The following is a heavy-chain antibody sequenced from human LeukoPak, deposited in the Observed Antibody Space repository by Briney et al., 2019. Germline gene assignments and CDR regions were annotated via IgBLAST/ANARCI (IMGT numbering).Heavy chain of an antibody. D-gene: IGHD3-22*01. CDR3: AKRYHDSSAYYDAFDI. Sequence: GGSLRLSCAASGFTFSSYSMNWVRQAPGKGLEWVSSISSSSSYIYYADSVKGRFTISRDNAKNTLYLQMNSLRAEDTAVYYCAKRYHDSSAYYDAFDIWGQGTMVTVSS. CDR1: GFTFSSYS. J-gene: IGHJ3*02. V-gene: IGHV3-21*01. CDR2: ISSSSSYI.